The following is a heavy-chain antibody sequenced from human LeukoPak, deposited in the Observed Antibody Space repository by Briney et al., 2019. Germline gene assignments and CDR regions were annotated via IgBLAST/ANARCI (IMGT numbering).Heavy chain of an antibody. V-gene: IGHV3-23*01. CDR1: GFTFSSYA. J-gene: IGHJ4*02. Sequence: GGSLRLSCAASGFTFSSYAMSWVRQAPGKGLEWDSAISGSGGSTYYADSVKGRFTISRDNAKNSLYLQMNSLRAEDTAVYYCARGLESYFDYWGQGTLVSVSS. CDR2: ISGSGGST. CDR3: ARGLESYFDY. D-gene: IGHD6-19*01.